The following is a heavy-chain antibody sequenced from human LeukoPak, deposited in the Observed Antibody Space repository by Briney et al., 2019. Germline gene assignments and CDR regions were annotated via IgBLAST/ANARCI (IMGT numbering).Heavy chain of an antibody. D-gene: IGHD5-18*01. CDR2: IKQDGSEK. V-gene: IGHV3-7*01. J-gene: IGHJ4*02. CDR1: GFTFSSYG. CDR3: TRWIQLWSCNDY. Sequence: PGGSLRLSCAASGFTFSSYGMHWVRQAPGKGLEWVANIKQDGSEKYYVDSVKGRFTISRDNAKNSLYLQMNSLRAKDTAVYYCTRWIQLWSCNDYWGQGTLVTVSS.